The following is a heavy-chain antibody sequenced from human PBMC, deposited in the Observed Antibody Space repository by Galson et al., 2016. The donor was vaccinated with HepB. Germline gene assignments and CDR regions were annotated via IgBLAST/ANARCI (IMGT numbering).Heavy chain of an antibody. V-gene: IGHV4-34*01. CDR1: GGSFSGYY. CDR2: INHSGST. D-gene: IGHD3-10*01. CDR3: ARGRGEWFGEKGNWFDP. J-gene: IGHJ5*02. Sequence: SETLSLTCAVYGGSFSGYYWSWIRQPPGKGLEWIGEINHSGSTNYNPSLKSRVTISVDTSKNQFSLKLSSVTAADTAVDYCARGRGEWFGEKGNWFDPWGQGTLVTVSS.